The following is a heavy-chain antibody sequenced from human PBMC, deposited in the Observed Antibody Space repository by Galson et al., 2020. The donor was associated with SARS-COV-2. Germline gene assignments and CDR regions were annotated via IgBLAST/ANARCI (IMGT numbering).Heavy chain of an antibody. CDR2: TYYRSQWST. J-gene: IGHJ3*02. Sequence: QTLSLTCAISGDSVSSNSAAWNWIRQSPSRGLEWLGRTYYRSQWSTDYAVSVKSRITINPDTSKNQFSMQLNSVTPEDTAIYYCAGRVAGAGSLHIWGQGTMVIVSS. D-gene: IGHD6-13*01. CDR1: GDSVSSNSAA. V-gene: IGHV6-1*01. CDR3: AGRVAGAGSLHI.